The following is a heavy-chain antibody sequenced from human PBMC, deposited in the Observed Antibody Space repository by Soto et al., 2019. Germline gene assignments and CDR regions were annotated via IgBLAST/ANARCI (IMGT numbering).Heavy chain of an antibody. CDR1: GFTFGDYA. D-gene: IGHD2-8*01. CDR3: TLRQPYCTNGVCYRLFDY. J-gene: IGHJ4*02. CDR2: IRSKAYGGTT. V-gene: IGHV3-49*03. Sequence: PGGSLRLSCTASGFTFGDYAMSWFRQAPGKGLEWVGFIRSKAYGGTTEYAASVKGRFTISRDDSKSIAYLQMNSLKTEDTAVYYCTLRQPYCTNGVCYRLFDYWGQGTLVTVSS.